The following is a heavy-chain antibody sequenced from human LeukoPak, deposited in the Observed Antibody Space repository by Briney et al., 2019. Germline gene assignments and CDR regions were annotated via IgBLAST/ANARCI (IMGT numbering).Heavy chain of an antibody. CDR3: ARQYSSGWSPSFDY. CDR1: GGSISSGGYY. D-gene: IGHD6-19*01. J-gene: IGHJ4*02. V-gene: IGHV4-61*08. Sequence: SETLSLTRTVSGGSISSGGYYWSWIRQPPGKGLEWIGYIYYSGSTNYNSSLKSRVTISVDTSKNQFSLKLSSVTAADTAVYYCARQYSSGWSPSFDYWGQGTLVTVSS. CDR2: IYYSGST.